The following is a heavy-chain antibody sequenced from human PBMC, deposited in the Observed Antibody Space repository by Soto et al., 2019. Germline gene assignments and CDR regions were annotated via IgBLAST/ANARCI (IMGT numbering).Heavy chain of an antibody. CDR1: GGSFSGYY. D-gene: IGHD6-13*01. V-gene: IGHV4-34*01. Sequence: SETLSLTCAVYGGSFSGYYWSWIRQPPGKGLEWIGEINHSGSTNYNPSLKSRVTISVDTSKNQFSLKLSSVTAADTAVYYCARYSYSSSWIAVWYFGYWGQGTLVTVSS. J-gene: IGHJ4*02. CDR3: ARYSYSSSWIAVWYFGY. CDR2: INHSGST.